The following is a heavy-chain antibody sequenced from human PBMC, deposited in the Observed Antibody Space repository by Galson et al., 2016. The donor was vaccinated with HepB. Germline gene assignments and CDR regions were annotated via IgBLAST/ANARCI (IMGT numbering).Heavy chain of an antibody. Sequence: SETLSLTCTVSGGSISGQSWNWIRQPPGKGLEWIGYISYTGASNYNPSLKSRVTISVDTSKSQFSLRLSSVTAADTAVYYCARGGGGYTSGWDAFDIWGQGTMVTVSS. D-gene: IGHD5-18*01. J-gene: IGHJ3*02. CDR2: ISYTGAS. V-gene: IGHV4-59*11. CDR1: GGSISGQS. CDR3: ARGGGGYTSGWDAFDI.